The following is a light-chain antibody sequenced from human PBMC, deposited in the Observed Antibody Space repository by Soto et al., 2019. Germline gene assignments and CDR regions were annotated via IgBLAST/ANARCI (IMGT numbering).Light chain of an antibody. CDR2: EVT. CDR3: SSYTSRSTWV. CDR1: SSDIGAYNY. J-gene: IGLJ3*02. Sequence: QSVLTQPASVSGSPGQSITFSCTGTSSDIGAYNYVSWYQQHPGTAPQLLIYEVTNRPSGVSNRFSGSKSGNTASLKISGLQADDEANYYCSSYTSRSTWVFGGGTKLTVL. V-gene: IGLV2-14*01.